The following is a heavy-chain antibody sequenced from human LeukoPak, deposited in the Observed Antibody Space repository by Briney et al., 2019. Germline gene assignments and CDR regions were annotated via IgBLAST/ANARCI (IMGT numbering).Heavy chain of an antibody. V-gene: IGHV4-31*03. CDR2: IYYSGTT. D-gene: IGHD4-17*01. CDR3: ARSGTVTTWNY. CDR1: GGSISSGGYY. Sequence: SQTLSLTCTVSGGSISSGGYYWSWIRQHPGKGLEWIGYIYYSGTTYYNPSLKSRVSTSLDTSKNQFSLNLSSVTAADTAVYYCARSGTVTTWNYWGQGTLVTVSS. J-gene: IGHJ4*02.